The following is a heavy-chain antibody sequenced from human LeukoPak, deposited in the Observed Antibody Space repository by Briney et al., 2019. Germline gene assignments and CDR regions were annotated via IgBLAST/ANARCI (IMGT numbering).Heavy chain of an antibody. J-gene: IGHJ4*02. CDR2: INHSGST. D-gene: IGHD1-20*01. CDR3: ARGRYPDY. Sequence: SETLSLTXAVXXXXXXGXXXXXXXXXXXKGLEWIGEINHSGSTNYNPSLKSRVTISVDTSKNQFSLKLSSVTAADTAVYYCARGRYPDYWGQGTLVTVSS. CDR1: XXXXXGXX. V-gene: IGHV4-34*01.